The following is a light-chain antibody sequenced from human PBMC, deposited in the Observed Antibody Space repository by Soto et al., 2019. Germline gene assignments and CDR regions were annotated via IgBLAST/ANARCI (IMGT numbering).Light chain of an antibody. V-gene: IGKV1-12*01. CDR1: QDIGGR. J-gene: IGKJ1*01. CDR2: AAS. Sequence: TQSTSSLSASVGDRITITFRASQDIGGRLAWFQQKPGKAPQYLIQAASILQSGVPSRFSGSGSGTEFILTMNNLQPENSASHFCLQLYSSPRTVGLGTKVDIK. CDR3: LQLYSSPRT.